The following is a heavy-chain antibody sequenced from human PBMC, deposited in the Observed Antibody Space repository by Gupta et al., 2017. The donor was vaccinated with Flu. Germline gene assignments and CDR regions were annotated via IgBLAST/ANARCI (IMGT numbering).Heavy chain of an antibody. Sequence: EVQLLESGGGLVQPGGSLRLSCAASGFTFSTYAMSWVRQAPGKGLEWVSSISGSADSTFYADSVKGRFTISRDNSKSTLCLHMNSLRAEDTAVYYCARGYSGTYFHYWGQGTLVTVYS. J-gene: IGHJ4*02. V-gene: IGHV3-23*01. D-gene: IGHD1-26*01. CDR2: ISGSADST. CDR3: ARGYSGTYFHY. CDR1: GFTFSTYA.